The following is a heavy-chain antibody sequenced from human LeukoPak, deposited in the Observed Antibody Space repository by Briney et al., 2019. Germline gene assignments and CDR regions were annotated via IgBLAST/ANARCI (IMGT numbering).Heavy chain of an antibody. CDR2: ISGGGGST. J-gene: IGHJ4*02. Sequence: PGGSLRLSCAASGFSFGTYAINWVRQAPGKGLEWVSAISGGGGSTYYADSVKGRFTISKDNSKNTLYLQMNSLRAEDTAVYYCAKEQRITMIVVVNYYFDYWGQGTLVTVSS. V-gene: IGHV3-23*01. D-gene: IGHD3-22*01. CDR3: AKEQRITMIVVVNYYFDY. CDR1: GFSFGTYA.